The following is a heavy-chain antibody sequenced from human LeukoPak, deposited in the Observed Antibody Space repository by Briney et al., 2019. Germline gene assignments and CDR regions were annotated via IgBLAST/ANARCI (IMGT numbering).Heavy chain of an antibody. J-gene: IGHJ6*03. V-gene: IGHV4-34*01. CDR3: ASSVSGKLGYCSGGSCYSGARGYYYYMDV. CDR1: GGSFSGYY. Sequence: SETLSLTCVVYGGSFSGYYWSWIRQPPGKGLEWIGEINHSGSSSYNPSLKSRVTISVDTSKNQFSLKLSSVTAADTAVYYCASSVSGKLGYCSGGSCYSGARGYYYYMDVWGKGTTVTISS. CDR2: INHSGSS. D-gene: IGHD2-15*01.